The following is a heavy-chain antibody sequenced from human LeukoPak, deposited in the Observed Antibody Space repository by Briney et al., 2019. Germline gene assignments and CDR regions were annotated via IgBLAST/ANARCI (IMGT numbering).Heavy chain of an antibody. V-gene: IGHV3-23*01. CDR1: GFTFNKYA. D-gene: IGHD3-10*01. CDR2: ISGSGGDT. Sequence: GGSLRLSCAASGFTFNKYAMNWVRQAPGKGLEWVSAISGSGGDTYYADSVKGRFTVSRDNSNNTLYLQLNSLRAEDTAVYYCAKDPYGSGSSPLDYWGQGTLVTVSS. J-gene: IGHJ4*02. CDR3: AKDPYGSGSSPLDY.